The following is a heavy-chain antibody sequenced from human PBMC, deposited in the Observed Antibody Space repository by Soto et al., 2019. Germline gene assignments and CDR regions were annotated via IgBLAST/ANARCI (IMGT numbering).Heavy chain of an antibody. CDR3: ARDLDGLHDDTSGPFPRPG. CDR1: GGSISSDDYY. V-gene: IGHV4-30-4*01. CDR2: IHSSGSI. J-gene: IGHJ1*01. Sequence: KPSETLFLTCTVSGGSISSDDYYWSWIRQAPGRGLEWIGYIHSSGSIYYNPSLKSRATMSIDTAGNQFSLKVSSVTVADTAVYYCARDLDGLHDDTSGPFPRPGWGQGTLVTGLL. D-gene: IGHD3-22*01.